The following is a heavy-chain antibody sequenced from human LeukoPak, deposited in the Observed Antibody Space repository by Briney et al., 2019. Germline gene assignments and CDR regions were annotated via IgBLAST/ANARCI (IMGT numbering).Heavy chain of an antibody. Sequence: SETLSLTCTVSGGSISSSSYYWDWIRQPPGKGLEWIGSIYYSGSTYYNPSLKSRVTISVDTSKNQFSLKLSSVTAADTAVYYCARVIAVAGTLYWGQGTLVTVSS. CDR2: IYYSGST. CDR1: GGSISSSSYY. V-gene: IGHV4-39*01. J-gene: IGHJ4*02. CDR3: ARVIAVAGTLY. D-gene: IGHD6-19*01.